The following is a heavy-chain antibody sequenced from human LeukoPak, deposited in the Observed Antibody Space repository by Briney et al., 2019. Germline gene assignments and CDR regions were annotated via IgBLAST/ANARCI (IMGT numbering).Heavy chain of an antibody. D-gene: IGHD2-2*01. CDR2: MNSDGSTT. V-gene: IGHV3-74*01. CDR3: ARAGQYSTNNWFDP. CDR1: GFAFSSFW. J-gene: IGHJ5*02. Sequence: VGSLRLSCAASGFAFSSFWMHWVRQAPGKGLVWVSRMNSDGSTTNYADSVKGRFTISRDNAKNTLYLQMNSLRGEDTAVYYCARAGQYSTNNWFDPWGQGTLVTVSS.